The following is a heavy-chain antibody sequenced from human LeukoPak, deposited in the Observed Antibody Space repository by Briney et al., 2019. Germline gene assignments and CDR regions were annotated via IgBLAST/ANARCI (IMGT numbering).Heavy chain of an antibody. CDR2: ISYDGSNK. Sequence: GMSLRLSCAVSGFTFSSYAMHWVRQAPGKGLEWVALISYDGSNKYYADSVKGRFTISRDNSKNTLYLQMNGLRGEDTAMYYCAKVGDNWDFDYWGQGTLVTVSS. CDR1: GFTFSSYA. D-gene: IGHD1-1*01. V-gene: IGHV3-30*18. J-gene: IGHJ4*02. CDR3: AKVGDNWDFDY.